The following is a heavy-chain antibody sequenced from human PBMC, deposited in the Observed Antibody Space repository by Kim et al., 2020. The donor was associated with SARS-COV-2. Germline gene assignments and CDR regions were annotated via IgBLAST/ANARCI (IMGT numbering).Heavy chain of an antibody. CDR3: AKSGGSSSWYDVVEAFDY. CDR2: ISGSGGST. D-gene: IGHD6-13*01. V-gene: IGHV3-23*01. J-gene: IGHJ4*02. Sequence: GGSLRLSCAASGFTFSSYAMSWVRQAPGKGLEWVSAISGSGGSTYYADSVKGRFTISRDNSKNTLYLQMNSLRAEDTAVYYCAKSGGSSSWYDVVEAFDYWGQGTLVTVSS. CDR1: GFTFSSYA.